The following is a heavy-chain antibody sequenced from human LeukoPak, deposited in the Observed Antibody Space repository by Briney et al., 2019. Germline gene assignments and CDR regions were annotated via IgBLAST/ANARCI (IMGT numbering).Heavy chain of an antibody. Sequence: GGSLRLSCAASGFTFSSFAMSWVRQAPGKGLEWVSGISDSGGYTYYADSVKGRFTISRDNSKNTLYLQMNSLRAEDTAVYYCARGGYPAYYYYMDVWGKGTTVTVSS. CDR2: ISDSGGYT. CDR1: GFTFSSFA. CDR3: ARGGYPAYYYYMDV. V-gene: IGHV3-23*01. J-gene: IGHJ6*03. D-gene: IGHD5-18*01.